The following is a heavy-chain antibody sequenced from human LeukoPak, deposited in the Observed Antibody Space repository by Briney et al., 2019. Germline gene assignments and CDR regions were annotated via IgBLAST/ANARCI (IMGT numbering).Heavy chain of an antibody. D-gene: IGHD3-10*01. CDR3: ARVKDRISMVRGVLSPQNYYYYYMDV. V-gene: IGHV1-2*02. J-gene: IGHJ6*03. CDR2: INSKSGGT. Sequence: ASVKVSCKASGYTFTDYYMHWVRQAPGQGLEWMGWINSKSGGTNYAQKFQGRVTMTRDTSISTAYMELSRLRSDDTAVYYCARVKDRISMVRGVLSPQNYYYYYMDVWGKGTTVTVSS. CDR1: GYTFTDYY.